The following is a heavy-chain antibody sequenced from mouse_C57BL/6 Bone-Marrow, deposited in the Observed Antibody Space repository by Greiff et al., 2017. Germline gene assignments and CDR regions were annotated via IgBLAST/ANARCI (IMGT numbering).Heavy chain of an antibody. CDR2: ISDGGSYT. CDR1: GFTFSSYA. V-gene: IGHV5-4*03. J-gene: IGHJ4*01. CDR3: ARGGGDD. Sequence: EVKLVESGGGLVKPGGSLKLSCAASGFTFSSYAMSWGRQTPEKRLEWVATISDGGSYTYYPDNVKGRFTISRDNAKNNLYLQMSHLKSEDTAMXYCARGGGDDWGQGTSVTVSS.